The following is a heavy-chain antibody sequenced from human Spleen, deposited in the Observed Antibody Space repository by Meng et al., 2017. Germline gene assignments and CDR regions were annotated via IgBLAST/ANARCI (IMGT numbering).Heavy chain of an antibody. V-gene: IGHV4-34*01. J-gene: IGHJ4*02. CDR2: INHSGST. Sequence: QVQLQQWGAGLSKPSEALSLPCAVYGGSFSGYYWSWIRQPPGKGLEWIGEINHSGSTNYNPSLKSRVTISVDTSKNQFSLKLSSVTAADTAVYYCARGAQDSSSWGQGTLVTVSS. CDR3: ARGAQDSSS. CDR1: GGSFSGYY. D-gene: IGHD6-13*01.